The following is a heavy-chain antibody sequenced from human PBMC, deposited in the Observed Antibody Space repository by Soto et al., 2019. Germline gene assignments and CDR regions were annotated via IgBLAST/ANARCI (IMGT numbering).Heavy chain of an antibody. Sequence: GESMRVCXHGAWYSFTDYGGGCVRQIPGRGLEWMGIIHPGDSDTRYSPFFQGQVTISADKSISTAYLQWSSLKASDTAMYYCARHNRYSSTWFEGWFDPWGQGTLVTVSS. D-gene: IGHD6-13*01. CDR1: WYSFTDYG. J-gene: IGHJ5*02. CDR3: ARHNRYSSTWFEGWFDP. CDR2: IHPGDSDT. V-gene: IGHV5-51*01.